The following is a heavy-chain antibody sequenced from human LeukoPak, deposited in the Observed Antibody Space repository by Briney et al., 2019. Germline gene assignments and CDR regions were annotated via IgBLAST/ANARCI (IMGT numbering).Heavy chain of an antibody. J-gene: IGHJ6*03. CDR3: AKPPRIAKSYMDV. D-gene: IGHD6-13*01. Sequence: GGSLRLSCAASGFTFSSFAMNWVRQAPGKGLQWVSSIGGSGDETYYADSVKGRFTISRDNSKNTLYLQMNSLRAEDTALYYCAKPPRIAKSYMDVWGKGTTVTVSS. CDR2: IGGSGDET. V-gene: IGHV3-23*01. CDR1: GFTFSSFA.